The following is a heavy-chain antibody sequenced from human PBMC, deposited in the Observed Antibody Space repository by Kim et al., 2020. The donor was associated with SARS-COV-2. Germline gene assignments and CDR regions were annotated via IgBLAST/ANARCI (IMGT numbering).Heavy chain of an antibody. CDR1: GYTLTELS. D-gene: IGHD5-12*01. CDR2: FDPEDGET. J-gene: IGHJ4*02. V-gene: IGHV1-24*01. Sequence: ASVKVSCKVSGYTLTELSMHWVRQAPGKGLEWMGGFDPEDGETIYAQKFQGRVTMTEDTSTDTAYMELSSLRSEDTAMYYCATAPNGAGGNSGYDWGGYWGQGTLVTVSS. CDR3: ATAPNGAGGNSGYDWGGY.